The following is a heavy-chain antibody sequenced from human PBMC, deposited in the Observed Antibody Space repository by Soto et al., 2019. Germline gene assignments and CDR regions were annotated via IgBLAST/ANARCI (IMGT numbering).Heavy chain of an antibody. CDR2: IWYAGSNK. V-gene: IGHV3-33*01. CDR1: GFTFNTYG. D-gene: IGHD4-17*01. J-gene: IGHJ4*02. Sequence: QVQLMESGGGVVQPGRSLRLSCAASGFTFNTYGIHWVRQAPGKGLEWVAVIWYAGSNKYYADSVKGRFTISRDNSKNTLYLQMTSLRPEDTAVYYCARGTVHFDYWGQGTLVTVSS. CDR3: ARGTVHFDY.